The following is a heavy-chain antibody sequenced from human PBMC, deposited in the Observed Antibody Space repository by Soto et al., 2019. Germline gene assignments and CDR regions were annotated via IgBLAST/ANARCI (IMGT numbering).Heavy chain of an antibody. J-gene: IGHJ6*02. CDR3: ARDLGHNYYYGMDV. V-gene: IGHV1-18*01. CDR2: INANNGGT. CDR1: GYTFTSYG. Sequence: ASVKVSCKASGYTFTSYGISWVRQAPGQGPEWMGWINANNGGTNYAQKLQGRVTMTTDTSTSTVYMELSSLRSEDTAVYYCARDLGHNYYYGMDVWGQGTTVTVSS. D-gene: IGHD7-27*01.